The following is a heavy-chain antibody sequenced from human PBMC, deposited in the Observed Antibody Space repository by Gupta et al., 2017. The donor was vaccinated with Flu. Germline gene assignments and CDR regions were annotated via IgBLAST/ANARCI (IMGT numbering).Heavy chain of an antibody. CDR3: AKDWKWNYNNYGMNV. D-gene: IGHD5-24*01. J-gene: IGHJ6*02. CDR2: RSYDGSNK. CDR1: GFSFSNYG. Sequence: QEQVVESGGGVVQPGRSLRLSCAASGFSFSNYGMHWVRQAPGKGLGWVAVRSYDGSNKYYADSVKGRFTISRDNSKNTLYLQMNSLRTEDTAVYHCAKDWKWNYNNYGMNVWGQGTTVTVSS. V-gene: IGHV3-30*18.